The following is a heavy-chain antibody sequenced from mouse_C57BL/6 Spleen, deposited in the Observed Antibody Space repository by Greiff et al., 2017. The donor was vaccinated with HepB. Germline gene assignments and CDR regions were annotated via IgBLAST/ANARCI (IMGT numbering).Heavy chain of an antibody. V-gene: IGHV5-17*01. CDR1: GFTFSDYG. J-gene: IGHJ2*01. D-gene: IGHD1-1*01. CDR3: ARTAFYYGSDYFDY. Sequence: EVKVVESGGGLVKPGGSLKLSCAASGFTFSDYGMHWVRQAPEKGLEWVAYISSGSSTIYYAETVKGRFTISRDNAKNNLFLQMTSLRSEDTAMYYCARTAFYYGSDYFDYWGQGTTLTVSS. CDR2: ISSGSSTI.